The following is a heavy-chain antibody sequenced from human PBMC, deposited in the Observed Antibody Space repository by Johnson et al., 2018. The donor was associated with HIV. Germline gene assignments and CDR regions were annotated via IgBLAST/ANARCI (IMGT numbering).Heavy chain of an antibody. J-gene: IGHJ3*02. CDR1: GFTVSSNY. CDR3: ARDQVAMATIGYAFDI. Sequence: MLLVESGGGLVQPGGSLRLSCAASGFTVSSNYMSWVRQAPGKGLECVANIKQDGGERYYVDSVKGRFTISRDNSKKSLYLQMNSLRAEDTAVYYCARDQVAMATIGYAFDIWGQGTMVTVSS. CDR2: IKQDGGER. D-gene: IGHD5-12*01. V-gene: IGHV3-7*05.